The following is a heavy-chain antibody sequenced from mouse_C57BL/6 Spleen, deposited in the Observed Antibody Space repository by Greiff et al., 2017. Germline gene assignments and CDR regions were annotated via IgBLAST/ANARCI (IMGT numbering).Heavy chain of an antibody. CDR3: ARGGYVYYYDLDY. J-gene: IGHJ4*01. Sequence: EVQLVESGGGLVKPGGSLKLSCAASGFTFSSYTMSWVRQTPEKRLEWVATISGGGGNTYYPDSVKGRFTISRDNAKNTLYLQLSSLRSEDMALYYGARGGYVYYYDLDYWGQGTTVTVSS. V-gene: IGHV5-9*01. CDR2: ISGGGGNT. D-gene: IGHD2-2*01. CDR1: GFTFSSYT.